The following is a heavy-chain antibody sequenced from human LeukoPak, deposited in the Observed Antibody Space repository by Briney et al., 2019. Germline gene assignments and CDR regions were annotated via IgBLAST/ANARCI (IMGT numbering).Heavy chain of an antibody. D-gene: IGHD3-22*01. Sequence: SETLSLTCAVHGGSFSSYYWSWIRQPPGKGLEWIGYIYYSGSTNYNPSLKSRVTISVDTSKNQFSLELSSVTAADTAVYYCARVATYYYDSSGYQKVTPYRVIDYWGQGTLVTVSS. CDR3: ARVATYYYDSSGYQKVTPYRVIDY. J-gene: IGHJ4*02. CDR1: GGSFSSYY. CDR2: IYYSGST. V-gene: IGHV4-59*01.